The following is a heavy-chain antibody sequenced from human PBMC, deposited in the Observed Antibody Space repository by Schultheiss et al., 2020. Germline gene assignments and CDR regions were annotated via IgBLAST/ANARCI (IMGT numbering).Heavy chain of an antibody. CDR3: TTVDTAMAFHWHFDL. J-gene: IGHJ2*01. D-gene: IGHD5-18*01. Sequence: ETLSLTCTVSGGSISSYYWSWIRQPAGKGLEWVGRIKSKTDGGTTDYAAPVKGRFTISRDDSKNTLYLQMNSLKTEDTAVYYCTTVDTAMAFHWHFDLWGRGTLVTVSS. CDR2: IKSKTDGGTT. CDR1: GGSISSYY. V-gene: IGHV3-15*01.